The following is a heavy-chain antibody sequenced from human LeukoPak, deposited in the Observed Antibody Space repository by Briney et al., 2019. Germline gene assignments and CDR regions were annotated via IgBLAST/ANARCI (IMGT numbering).Heavy chain of an antibody. Sequence: KPGGSLRLSCAASGFTFSDYYMSWIRQAPGKGLEWVSYISSSSSYTNYADSVKGRFTISRDNAKNSLYLQMNSLRAEDTAVYDCARDGGYSYGPHGYWGQGTLVTVSS. V-gene: IGHV3-11*05. CDR3: ARDGGYSYGPHGY. CDR2: ISSSSSYT. J-gene: IGHJ4*02. D-gene: IGHD5-18*01. CDR1: GFTFSDYY.